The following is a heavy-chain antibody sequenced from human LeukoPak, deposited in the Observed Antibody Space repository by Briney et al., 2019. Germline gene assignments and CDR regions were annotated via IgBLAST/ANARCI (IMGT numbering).Heavy chain of an antibody. Sequence: GRSLRLSCAASGFTFSSYAMHWVRQAPGKGLEWVAVISYDGSNKYYADSVKGRSTISRDNSKNTLYLQMNSLRAEDTAVYYCARDGRYCSSTSCYPLFDYWGQGTLVTVSS. V-gene: IGHV3-30-3*01. CDR3: ARDGRYCSSTSCYPLFDY. CDR2: ISYDGSNK. J-gene: IGHJ4*02. CDR1: GFTFSSYA. D-gene: IGHD2-2*01.